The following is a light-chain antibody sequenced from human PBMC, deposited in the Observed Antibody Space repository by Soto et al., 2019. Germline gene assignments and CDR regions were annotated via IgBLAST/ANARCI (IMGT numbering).Light chain of an antibody. J-gene: IGKJ1*01. V-gene: IGKV1-39*01. CDR1: QSISSY. Sequence: DIQISQSPSALSANVGDRVTIPCRSSQSISSYLNWYQQKPGKAPNLLIYATSSLQSGVPSRFSGSGSGTDFTLTISSLQPEDFATYYCQQSDSSWTFGQGTKV. CDR2: ATS. CDR3: QQSDSSWT.